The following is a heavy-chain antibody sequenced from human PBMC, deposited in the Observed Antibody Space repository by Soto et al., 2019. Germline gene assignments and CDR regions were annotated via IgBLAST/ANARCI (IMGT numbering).Heavy chain of an antibody. V-gene: IGHV5-10-1*01. D-gene: IGHD1-26*01. Sequence: GDSLTISCKGSGYSFTSYWISWLLQMPGKGLEWMGRIDPSDSYTNYSPSFQGHVTISADKSISTAYLQWSSLKASDTAMYYCATGSAGATGFFWFEPWGKGTLVTVSS. CDR2: IDPSDSYT. CDR1: GYSFTSYW. CDR3: ATGSAGATGFFWFEP. J-gene: IGHJ5*02.